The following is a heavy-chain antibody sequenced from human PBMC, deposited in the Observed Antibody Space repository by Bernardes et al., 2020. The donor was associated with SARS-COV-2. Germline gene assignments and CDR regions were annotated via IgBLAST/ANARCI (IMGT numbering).Heavy chain of an antibody. Sequence: ASVKVSCKVSGYTLTELSMHWVRQAPGKGLEWMGGFDPEDGETIYAQKFQGRVTMTEDTSTDTPYMELSSLRPEDTAVYYCATGLSSGSYYYYYGMDVWGQGTTVTVS. D-gene: IGHD6-19*01. V-gene: IGHV1-24*01. J-gene: IGHJ6*02. CDR3: ATGLSSGSYYYYYGMDV. CDR1: GYTLTELS. CDR2: FDPEDGET.